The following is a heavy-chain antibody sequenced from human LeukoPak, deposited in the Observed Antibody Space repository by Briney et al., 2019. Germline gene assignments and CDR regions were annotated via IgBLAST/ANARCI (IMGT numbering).Heavy chain of an antibody. Sequence: SETLSLTCTVSGYSLSSGYYWGCIRQPPGKGLEWIGSIYYSGNTYYNPSLKSRVTISVDTSKNQFSLKLSSVTAAGTAVYYCARVTIRSGSPLHAFDIWGQGTMVTVSS. D-gene: IGHD3-22*01. CDR1: GYSLSSGYY. CDR2: IYYSGNT. V-gene: IGHV4-38-2*02. J-gene: IGHJ3*02. CDR3: ARVTIRSGSPLHAFDI.